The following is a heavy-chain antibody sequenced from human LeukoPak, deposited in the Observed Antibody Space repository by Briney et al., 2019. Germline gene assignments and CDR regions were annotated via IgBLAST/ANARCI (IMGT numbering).Heavy chain of an antibody. Sequence: GGSLRLSCAASGFTFSSYAMTWVRQAPGKGLQWVSAVSGSGAHTYYADSVKGRFTISRDNSRDTLYLQMNSLRAEDTAVYYCAELGITMIGGVWGKGTTVTISS. V-gene: IGHV3-23*01. J-gene: IGHJ6*04. CDR3: AELGITMIGGV. D-gene: IGHD3-10*02. CDR1: GFTFSSYA. CDR2: VSGSGAHT.